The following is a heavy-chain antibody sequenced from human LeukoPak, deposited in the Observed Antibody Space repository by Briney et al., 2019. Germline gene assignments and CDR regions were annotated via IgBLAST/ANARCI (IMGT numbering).Heavy chain of an antibody. J-gene: IGHJ4*02. Sequence: PGGSLRLSCAASGFTFSSYAMSWVRQAPGKGLEWVSAISGSGGSTYYADSVKGRFTISRDNSKNTLYLQMNSLRAEDTAVYYCAKGVVGYDYVWGSYRLGWYYFDYWGQGTLVTVSS. CDR3: AKGVVGYDYVWGSYRLGWYYFDY. CDR2: ISGSGGST. D-gene: IGHD3-16*02. CDR1: GFTFSSYA. V-gene: IGHV3-23*01.